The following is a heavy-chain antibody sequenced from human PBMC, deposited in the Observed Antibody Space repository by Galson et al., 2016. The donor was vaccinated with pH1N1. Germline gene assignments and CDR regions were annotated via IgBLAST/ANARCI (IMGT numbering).Heavy chain of an antibody. V-gene: IGHV1-69*13. CDR1: GNMFSVYY. CDR3: AREDYYDTDLSDWYFDL. Sequence: SVKVSCKASGNMFSVYYIHWVRQAPGQGLEWMGGIIPIFGTAKYAQNFQGRVTITADESTTTAYMELSRLISEDTAVYYCAREDYYDTDLSDWYFDLWGRGTLVTVSS. CDR2: IIPIFGTA. J-gene: IGHJ2*01. D-gene: IGHD3-22*01.